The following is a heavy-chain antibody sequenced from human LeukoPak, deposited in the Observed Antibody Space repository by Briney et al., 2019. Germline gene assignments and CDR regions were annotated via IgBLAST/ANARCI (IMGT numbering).Heavy chain of an antibody. Sequence: PSETLSLTCTVSGGSISSGDYYWSWIRQPPGKGLEWIGYIYCSGSTYYNPSLKSRVTISVDTSKNQFSLKLSSVTAADTAVYYCARASPYYYDSSGYYRYWGQGTLVTVSS. CDR1: GGSISSGDYY. CDR3: ARASPYYYDSSGYYRY. J-gene: IGHJ4*02. CDR2: IYCSGST. D-gene: IGHD3-22*01. V-gene: IGHV4-30-4*08.